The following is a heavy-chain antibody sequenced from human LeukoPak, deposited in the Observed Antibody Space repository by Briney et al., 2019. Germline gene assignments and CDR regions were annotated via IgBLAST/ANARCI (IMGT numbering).Heavy chain of an antibody. V-gene: IGHV4-59*01. Sequence: PSETLSLTCTVSGGSTSSYYWSWIRQPPGKGLEWIGYIYYSRSTNYNPSLKSRVTISVDTSKNQFSLKLSSVTAADTAVYYCARAARGVISYYFDYWGQGTLVTVSS. D-gene: IGHD3-10*01. CDR3: ARAARGVISYYFDY. J-gene: IGHJ4*02. CDR2: IYYSRST. CDR1: GGSTSSYY.